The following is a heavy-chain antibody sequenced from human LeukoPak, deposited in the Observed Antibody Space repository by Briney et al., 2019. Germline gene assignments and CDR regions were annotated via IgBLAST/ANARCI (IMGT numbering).Heavy chain of an antibody. V-gene: IGHV4-39*07. CDR3: ARHTIASSLGGVPDCFDS. D-gene: IGHD3-16*01. Sequence: SETLSLTCTVSGGSISTSSSYWGWIRQPPGKGLECIASVSYSGNDYYDPSFNSRVTLSLDTSTNQFSLRLSSVTAADTAVYYCARHTIASSLGGVPDCFDSWGQGISVTVSS. J-gene: IGHJ5*01. CDR1: GGSISTSSSY. CDR2: VSYSGND.